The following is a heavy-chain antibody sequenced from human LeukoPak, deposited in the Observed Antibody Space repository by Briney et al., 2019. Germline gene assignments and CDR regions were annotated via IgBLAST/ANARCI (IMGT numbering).Heavy chain of an antibody. CDR3: ASGIAAAGTNYYYGMDV. V-gene: IGHV1-18*01. J-gene: IGHJ6*02. CDR2: ISAYNGNT. CDR1: GYTFTSYG. D-gene: IGHD6-13*01. Sequence: ASVKVSCKASGYTFTSYGISWVRQAPGQGLEWMGWISAYNGNTNYAQKLQGRVTMTTDTSTSTAYMELRSLRSDDTAVYYCASGIAAAGTNYYYGMDVWGQGTTVTVS.